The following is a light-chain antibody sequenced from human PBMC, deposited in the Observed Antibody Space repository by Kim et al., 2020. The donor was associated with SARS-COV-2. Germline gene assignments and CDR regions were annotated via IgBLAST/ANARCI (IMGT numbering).Light chain of an antibody. J-gene: IGLJ2*01. CDR3: LLYYSGVRV. V-gene: IGLV7-46*01. CDR1: HEPDTLRHY. CDR2: DTG. Sequence: PGRTVPRPCEPHHEPDTLRHYPYWLQQEPGQAPTTLIYDTGKKHAWTPARFSGSLLGGKAALTLSGAQPEDEAEYYCLLYYSGVRVFGGGTKLTVL.